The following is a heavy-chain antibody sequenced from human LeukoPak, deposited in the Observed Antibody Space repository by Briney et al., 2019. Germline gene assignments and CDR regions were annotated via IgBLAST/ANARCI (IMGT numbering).Heavy chain of an antibody. D-gene: IGHD4-17*01. V-gene: IGHV3-21*04. CDR3: VRDFSTATTAYLHH. CDR2: ISSSSRHI. J-gene: IGHJ1*01. CDR1: GFTFSSYS. Sequence: PGGSLRLSCAASGFTFSSYSMNWVRQAPGKGLEWVSSISSSSRHIYYADSVKGRFTIFRDDAKNSLFLQMDSLRVEDTAMYYCVRDFSTATTAYLHHWGQGTLLTVSS.